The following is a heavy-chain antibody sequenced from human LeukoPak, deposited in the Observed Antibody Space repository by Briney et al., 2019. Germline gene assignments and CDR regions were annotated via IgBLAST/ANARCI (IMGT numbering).Heavy chain of an antibody. J-gene: IGHJ4*02. CDR3: ARDLSYGSSWYYYFDY. CDR1: GFTFSSYG. V-gene: IGHV3-33*01. CDR2: IWYDGSNK. D-gene: IGHD6-13*01. Sequence: GGSLRLSCAASGFTFSSYGMHWVRQAPGKGLEWVAVIWYDGSNKYYADSVKSRFTISRDNSKNTLYLQMNSLRAEDTAVYYCARDLSYGSSWYYYFDYWGQGTLVTVSS.